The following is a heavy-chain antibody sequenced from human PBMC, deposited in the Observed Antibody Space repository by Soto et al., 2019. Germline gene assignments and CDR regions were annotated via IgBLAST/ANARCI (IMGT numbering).Heavy chain of an antibody. CDR1: GFTFSSYG. D-gene: IGHD5-18*01. V-gene: IGHV3-30*18. CDR3: AKIGYSYGDAFDI. Sequence: QVQLVESGGGVVQTGRSLRLSCAASGFTFSSYGMHWVRQAPGKGLEWVADISYDGSNKYYADSVKGRFTISIDNSKNTLYLQMNSLRAEDTAVYYCAKIGYSYGDAFDIWGQGTMVTVSS. CDR2: ISYDGSNK. J-gene: IGHJ3*02.